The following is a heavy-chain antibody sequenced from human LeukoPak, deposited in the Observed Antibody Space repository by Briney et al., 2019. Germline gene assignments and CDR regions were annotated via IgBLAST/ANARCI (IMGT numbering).Heavy chain of an antibody. Sequence: SETLSLTCTVSGGSISIHYWSWIRQPPGKGLEWIGYIYYSGSTNYNPSLKSRVTISVDTSKSQFSLKLSSVTAADTAVYYCARVAGWLPLVWGQGTLVTVSS. D-gene: IGHD5-24*01. CDR3: ARVAGWLPLV. V-gene: IGHV4-59*11. CDR1: GGSISIHY. CDR2: IYYSGST. J-gene: IGHJ4*02.